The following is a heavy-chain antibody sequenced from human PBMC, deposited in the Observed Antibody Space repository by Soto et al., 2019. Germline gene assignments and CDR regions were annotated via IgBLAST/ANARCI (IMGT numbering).Heavy chain of an antibody. CDR2: ITGGGGST. V-gene: IGHV3-23*01. CDR1: GFTFSSYA. CDR3: AKVLRWVVAAVDY. Sequence: EVQLLESGGGLVQPGGSLRLSCAASGFTFSSYAMSWVRQAPGKGLEWVSAITGGGGSTYYADSVKGRFTISRDNSKNTLYLQMNTLRAGDTAVYYCAKVLRWVVAAVDYWGQGTLVTGAS. J-gene: IGHJ4*02. D-gene: IGHD2-15*01.